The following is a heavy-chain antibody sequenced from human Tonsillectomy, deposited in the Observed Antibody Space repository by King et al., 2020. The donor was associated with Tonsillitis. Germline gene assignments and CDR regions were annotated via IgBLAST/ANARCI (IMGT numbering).Heavy chain of an antibody. Sequence: VQLVESGGGLVQPGRSLRLSCTASGFTFGDYAMSWLRQAPGKGLEWVGFIISKTYGGTTEYAASVKDRFTISRDDSKSIAYLQKHSLKTEDTAVHYCTRWGSGSYYYYYGMDVWGQGTTVSVSS. CDR2: IISKTYGGTT. CDR3: TRWGSGSYYYYYGMDV. V-gene: IGHV3-49*03. D-gene: IGHD3-10*01. J-gene: IGHJ6*02. CDR1: GFTFGDYA.